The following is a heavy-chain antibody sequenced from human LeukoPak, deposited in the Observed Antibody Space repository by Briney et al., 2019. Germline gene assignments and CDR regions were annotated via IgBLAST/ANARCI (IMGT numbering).Heavy chain of an antibody. J-gene: IGHJ6*04. CDR2: INHSGST. Sequence: SETLSLTCAVYGGSFSGYYWSWIRQPPGKGLEWIGEINHSGSTNYNPSLKSRVTISVDTSKNQFSLKLSSVTAADTAVYYCARGPGCSGGSCCPRYYYYGMDVWGKGTTVTVSS. V-gene: IGHV4-34*01. CDR3: ARGPGCSGGSCCPRYYYYGMDV. CDR1: GGSFSGYY. D-gene: IGHD2-15*01.